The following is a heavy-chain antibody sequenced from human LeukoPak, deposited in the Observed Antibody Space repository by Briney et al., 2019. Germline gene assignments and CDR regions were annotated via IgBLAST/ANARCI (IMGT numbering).Heavy chain of an antibody. CDR1: GHTFTSYG. Sequence: ASVKVSCKAAGHTFTSYGISLVRQAPGQGLEWMGWISAYNGNTNYAQKLQGRVTMTTDTSTSTAYMELRSLRSDDTAVYYCATTLTTVTTWVIYWGQGTLVTVSS. J-gene: IGHJ4*02. CDR2: ISAYNGNT. CDR3: ATTLTTVTTWVIY. V-gene: IGHV1-18*01. D-gene: IGHD4-17*01.